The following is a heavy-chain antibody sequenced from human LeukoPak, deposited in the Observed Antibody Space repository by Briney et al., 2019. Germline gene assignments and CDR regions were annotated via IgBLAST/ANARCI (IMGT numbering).Heavy chain of an antibody. D-gene: IGHD6-19*01. V-gene: IGHV1-3*01. CDR3: ARGAPIRVAVAATFDP. CDR2: INAANGNT. J-gene: IGHJ5*02. CDR1: GFTFTTYT. Sequence: GASVKVSCKTSGFTFTTYTMHWVRQAPGQRLEWMGWINAANGNTQYSQKFQGRVTITGDTSASTAYMELSSLRSEDTAVYYCARGAPIRVAVAATFDPWGQGTLVTVPS.